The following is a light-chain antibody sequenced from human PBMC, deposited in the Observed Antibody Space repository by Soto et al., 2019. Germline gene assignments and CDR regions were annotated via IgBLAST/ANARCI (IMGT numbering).Light chain of an antibody. Sequence: EIVLTQSPATLFLSPGERATLSCRASQSVSNYLTWYQQKPGQAPRLLIYDASKRATGIPARFSGSGSGTDFTLTSSSLEPEDFAVYYCQHRRNWPWTFGQGTKVEIK. CDR3: QHRRNWPWT. CDR1: QSVSNY. V-gene: IGKV3-11*01. J-gene: IGKJ1*01. CDR2: DAS.